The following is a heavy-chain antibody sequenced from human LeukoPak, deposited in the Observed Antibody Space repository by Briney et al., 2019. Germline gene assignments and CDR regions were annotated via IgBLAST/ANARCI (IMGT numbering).Heavy chain of an antibody. CDR1: GFTFSSYA. V-gene: IGHV3-64*01. J-gene: IGHJ4*02. D-gene: IGHD3-22*01. Sequence: GGSLRLSCAASGFTFSSYAMHWVRQAPGKGLEYVSAISSNGGSTYYANSVKGRFTISRDNSKNTLYLQMGSLRAEDMAVYYCARGPVIPFFDYWGQGTLVTVSS. CDR2: ISSNGGST. CDR3: ARGPVIPFFDY.